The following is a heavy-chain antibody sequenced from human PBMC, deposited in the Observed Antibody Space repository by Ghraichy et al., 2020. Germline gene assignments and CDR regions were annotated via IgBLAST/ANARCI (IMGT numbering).Heavy chain of an antibody. J-gene: IGHJ4*02. CDR3: ARDLVQYDSTGYFDY. Sequence: SCAASGFSISGYGMHWVRQAPGKGLEWVALMWYHGSDQYYADSVKGRFTVSRDKSKNTVYLQMNSLRVEDTAVYYCARDLVQYDSTGYFDYWGQGTLVTVSS. V-gene: IGHV3-33*01. D-gene: IGHD3-22*01. CDR1: GFSISGYG. CDR2: MWYHGSDQ.